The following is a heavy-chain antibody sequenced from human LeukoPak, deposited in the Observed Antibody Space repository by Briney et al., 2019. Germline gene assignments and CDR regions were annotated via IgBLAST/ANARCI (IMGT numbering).Heavy chain of an antibody. CDR1: GFTFSSYS. D-gene: IGHD2-2*01. V-gene: IGHV3-21*01. J-gene: IGHJ4*02. CDR3: ARVYNYCSSTSCYQDY. CDR2: ISSSSSYI. Sequence: PGGSLRLSCAASGFTFSSYSMNWVRQAPGKGLEWVSSISSSSSYIYYADSVKGRFTISRDNAKNSLYPQMNSLRAEDTAVYYCARVYNYCSSTSCYQDYWGQGTLVTVSS.